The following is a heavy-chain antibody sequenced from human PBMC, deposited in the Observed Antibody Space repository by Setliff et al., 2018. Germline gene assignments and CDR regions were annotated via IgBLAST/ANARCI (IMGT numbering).Heavy chain of an antibody. V-gene: IGHV1-24*01. CDR3: VRGPGPSVVVAIPFDH. D-gene: IGHD3-22*01. J-gene: IGHJ4*02. CDR2: FDFEDGET. Sequence: ASVKVSCKVSGYTLTKLPMHWVRQAPGKGLEWMGGFDFEDGETIYAHKFQGRVTMTADTSTTTAYLELTSLSYDDTAVYYCVRGPGPSVVVAIPFDHWGQGSLVTVSS. CDR1: GYTLTKLP.